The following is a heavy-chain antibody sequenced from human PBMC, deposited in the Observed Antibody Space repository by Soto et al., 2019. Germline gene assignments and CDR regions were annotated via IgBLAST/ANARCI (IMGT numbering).Heavy chain of an antibody. D-gene: IGHD6-13*01. Sequence: PGGSLRLSCAASGFSFSDFYMSWIRQAPGKGLEWISYISSSGSHTPYADSVKGRFTISGDNAKNSVYLQMNSLRAEDTAVYYCARVGSTSAAGVLDYWGLGTLVTVSS. J-gene: IGHJ4*02. CDR3: ARVGSTSAAGVLDY. V-gene: IGHV3-11*06. CDR1: GFSFSDFY. CDR2: ISSSGSHT.